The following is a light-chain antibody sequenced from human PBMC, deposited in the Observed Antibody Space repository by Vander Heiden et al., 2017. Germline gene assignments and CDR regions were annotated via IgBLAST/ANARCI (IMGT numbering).Light chain of an antibody. CDR1: QSLLHSNGFNY. CDR3: MQAVQTPLT. CDR2: FGS. Sequence: DSVWTHSPLSLPVTPGEPASISCRSSQSLLHSNGFNYLDWYVQKPGQSPQLLIYFGSSRASGVPDRFSGSGSGTDFTLKISRVEAEDVGVYYCMQAVQTPLTFGGGTKVEIK. J-gene: IGKJ4*01. V-gene: IGKV2-28*01.